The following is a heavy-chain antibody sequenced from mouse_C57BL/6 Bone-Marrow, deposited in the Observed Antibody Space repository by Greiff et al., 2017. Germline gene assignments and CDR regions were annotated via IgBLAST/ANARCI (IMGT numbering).Heavy chain of an antibody. Sequence: DVQLQESGPGLVKPSQTVFLTCTVTGISITTGNYRWSWIRPFPGIKLEWIGYINYSGTFTSTPSHTSRTTITRDTPQNQFFLEMNSFTAEDTATYYCARDGDYAFDYWGQGTPLTVSS. J-gene: IGHJ2*01. V-gene: IGHV3-5*01. CDR2: INYSGTF. CDR3: ARDGDYAFDY. CDR1: GISITTGNYR. D-gene: IGHD2-13*01.